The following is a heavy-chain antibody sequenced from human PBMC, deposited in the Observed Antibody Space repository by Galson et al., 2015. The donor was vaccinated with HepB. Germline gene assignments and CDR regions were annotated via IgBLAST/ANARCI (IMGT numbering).Heavy chain of an antibody. Sequence: ETLSLTCTVSGGSISSYYWSWIRQPPGKGLEWIGYIYYSGSTDYNPSLKSRVTISVDTSKNQFSLKLSSVTAADTAVYYCARTTYYYESSGHYYRGLGFDYWGQGTLVTVSS. CDR2: IYYSGST. D-gene: IGHD3-22*01. V-gene: IGHV4-59*01. CDR1: GGSISSYY. J-gene: IGHJ4*02. CDR3: ARTTYYYESSGHYYRGLGFDY.